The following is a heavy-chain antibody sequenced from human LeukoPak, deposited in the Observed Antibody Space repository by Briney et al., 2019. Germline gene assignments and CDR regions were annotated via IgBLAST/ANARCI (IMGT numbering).Heavy chain of an antibody. D-gene: IGHD5-18*01. CDR3: ARTRVTPGIRGLQMRYFDY. J-gene: IGHJ4*02. V-gene: IGHV3-13*01. CDR1: GFDFSRSD. CDR2: IGTAYDT. Sequence: GGSLRLSCAASGFDFSRSDMHWVRHVAGKGLEWVSGIGTAYDTFYPDSVKGRFTISRENGKNSVYLQMNSLRVDDTAVYYCARTRVTPGIRGLQMRYFDYWGQGKLVTVSS.